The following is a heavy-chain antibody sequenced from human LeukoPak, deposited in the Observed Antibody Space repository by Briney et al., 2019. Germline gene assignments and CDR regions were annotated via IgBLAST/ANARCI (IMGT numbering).Heavy chain of an antibody. D-gene: IGHD6-13*01. CDR3: ALGGAAGTRGYFDY. J-gene: IGHJ4*02. CDR2: IYYSGST. V-gene: IGHV4-30-4*01. CDR1: GGSISSGDYY. Sequence: PSQTLSLTCTVSGGSISSGDYYWSWIRQPPGKGLEWIGYIYYSGSTYYNPSLKSRVTISVDTSKNQFSLKLSSVTAADTAVYYCALGGAAGTRGYFDYWGQGTLVTVSS.